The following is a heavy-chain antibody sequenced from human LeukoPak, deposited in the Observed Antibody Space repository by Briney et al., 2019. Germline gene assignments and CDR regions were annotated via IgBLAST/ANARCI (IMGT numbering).Heavy chain of an antibody. D-gene: IGHD5-18*01. CDR1: GGSISSGGYY. CDR3: ARLKPVDTAMSTNAFDI. V-gene: IGHV4-31*03. CDR2: IYYSGST. J-gene: IGHJ3*02. Sequence: SETLSLTCTVSGGSISSGGYYWSWIRQHPGKGLEWIGYIYYSGSTYYNPSLKSRVTISVDTSKSQFSLKLSSVTAADTAVYYCARLKPVDTAMSTNAFDIWGQGTMVTVSS.